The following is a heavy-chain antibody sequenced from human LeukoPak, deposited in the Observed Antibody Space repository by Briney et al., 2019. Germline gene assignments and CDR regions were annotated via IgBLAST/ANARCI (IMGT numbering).Heavy chain of an antibody. CDR1: GFTFSDYY. J-gene: IGHJ5*02. D-gene: IGHD5-18*01. CDR2: ISSSGSTI. Sequence: GGSLRLSCAASGFTFSDYYMSWIRPAPGKGLEWVSYISSSGSTIYYADSVKGRFTISRDNAKNSLYLQMNSLRAEDTAVYYCASSKYSYGPNWFDPWGQGTLVTVSS. V-gene: IGHV3-11*01. CDR3: ASSKYSYGPNWFDP.